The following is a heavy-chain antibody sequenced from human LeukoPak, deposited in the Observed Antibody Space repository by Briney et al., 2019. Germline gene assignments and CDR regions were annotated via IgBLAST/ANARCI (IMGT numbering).Heavy chain of an antibody. CDR1: GGSFSGYY. CDR3: ARGRSYYYDSSGNEYFQH. D-gene: IGHD3-22*01. Sequence: SSETLSLTCAVYGGSFSGYYWSWIRQPPGKGLEWFGEINHSGSTNYNPSLKSRVTISVDTSKNQFSLKLSSVTAADTAVYYCARGRSYYYDSSGNEYFQHWGQGTLVTVSS. V-gene: IGHV4-34*01. CDR2: INHSGST. J-gene: IGHJ1*01.